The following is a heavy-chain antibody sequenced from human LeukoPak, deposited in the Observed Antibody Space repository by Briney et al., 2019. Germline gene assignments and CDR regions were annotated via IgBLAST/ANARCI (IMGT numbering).Heavy chain of an antibody. Sequence: ASVKVSCKASGYTFTSYDINWVRQATGQGLEWMGWMNPNSGNTGHTQNFQGRVTMTRNTSISTAYMELSSLRSEDTAVYYCARPTTMVRGAPLGYWGQGTLVTVSS. J-gene: IGHJ4*02. D-gene: IGHD3-10*01. CDR1: GYTFTSYD. CDR2: MNPNSGNT. V-gene: IGHV1-8*01. CDR3: ARPTTMVRGAPLGY.